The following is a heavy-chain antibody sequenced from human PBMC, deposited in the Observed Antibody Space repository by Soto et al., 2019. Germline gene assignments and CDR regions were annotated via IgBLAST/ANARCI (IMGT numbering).Heavy chain of an antibody. CDR3: ARLYCISTSCYLGMDV. CDR2: ISAYNGNT. J-gene: IGHJ6*02. V-gene: IGHV1-18*01. D-gene: IGHD2-2*01. Sequence: QVQLVQSGAEVKKPGASVKVSCKASGYTFTSYGISWVRQAPGQGLEWMGWISAYNGNTNYAQKLQGRVTRTPDTSTSTAYMELRSLRSDDTAVYYCARLYCISTSCYLGMDVWGQGTTVTVSS. CDR1: GYTFTSYG.